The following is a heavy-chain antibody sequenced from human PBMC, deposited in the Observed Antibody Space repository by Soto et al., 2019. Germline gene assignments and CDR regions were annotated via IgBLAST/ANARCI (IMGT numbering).Heavy chain of an antibody. V-gene: IGHV4-30-2*05. CDR1: GDSISSGGYS. D-gene: IGHD5-12*01. CDR3: ARALARWLQAIDY. CDR2: MYHSGST. J-gene: IGHJ4*02. Sequence: PSETLSLTCAVSGDSISSGGYSWSWIRQPPGKGLEWIGYMYHSGSTYYNPSLKSRVTISVDTSKNQFSLKLSSVTAADTAVYYCARALARWLQAIDYWGQGTLVTVSS.